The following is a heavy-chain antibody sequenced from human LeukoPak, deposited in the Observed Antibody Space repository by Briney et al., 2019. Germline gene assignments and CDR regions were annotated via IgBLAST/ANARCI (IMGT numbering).Heavy chain of an antibody. V-gene: IGHV4-59*01. CDR1: GGSMSSYY. CDR3: ATYRVQLWSAESYHYGMDV. Sequence: PSETLSLTCTVSGGSMSSYYWSWVRQPPGKGLEWIGYIYYSGSTNYNPSLKSRVTISVDTSKNKFSLKLSSVTTADTAVYYCATYRVQLWSAESYHYGMDVWGQGTTVTVSS. CDR2: IYYSGST. D-gene: IGHD3-10*01. J-gene: IGHJ6*02.